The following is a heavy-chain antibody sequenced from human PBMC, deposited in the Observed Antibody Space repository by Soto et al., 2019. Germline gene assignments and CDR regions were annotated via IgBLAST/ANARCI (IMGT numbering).Heavy chain of an antibody. CDR1: GGTFSSYA. CDR2: IIPIFGTA. Sequence: ASVKVSCKASGGTFSSYAISWVRQAPGQGLEWMGGIIPIFGTANYAQKFQGRVTITADESTSTAYMELSSLRSEDTAVYYCARVEVYSSSSHYYYGMDVWGQGTTVTVSS. CDR3: ARVEVYSSSSHYYYGMDV. D-gene: IGHD6-6*01. J-gene: IGHJ6*02. V-gene: IGHV1-69*13.